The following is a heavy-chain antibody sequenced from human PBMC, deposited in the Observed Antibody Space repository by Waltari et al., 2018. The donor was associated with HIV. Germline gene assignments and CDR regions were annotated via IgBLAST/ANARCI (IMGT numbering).Heavy chain of an antibody. CDR2: ISGITGSI. V-gene: IGHV3-23*01. Sequence: EVHVLESGGGSVQPGGSLRLSCAASGLTFRNYAMTWVRQAPGKGLWWVSTISGITGSIYYADSVKGRFTISRDNFKYTLFLQMNSLRVEDTAIYYCAKDWENDSNGYSYLGAFDLWGPGTSVVVSS. CDR1: GLTFRNYA. CDR3: AKDWENDSNGYSYLGAFDL. D-gene: IGHD3-22*01. J-gene: IGHJ3*01.